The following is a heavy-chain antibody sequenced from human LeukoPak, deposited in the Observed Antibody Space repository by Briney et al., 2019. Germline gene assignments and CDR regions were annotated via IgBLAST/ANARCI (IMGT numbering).Heavy chain of an antibody. CDR1: GGSISSGGYS. J-gene: IGHJ5*02. D-gene: IGHD6-6*01. Sequence: SETLSLTCAVSGGSISSGGYSWSWIRQPPGKGLEWIGYIYHSGSTYYNPSLKSRVTISVDRSKNQFSLKLSSVTAADTAVYYCAREVEQLGWFDPWGRGTLVTVSS. CDR2: IYHSGST. CDR3: AREVEQLGWFDP. V-gene: IGHV4-30-2*01.